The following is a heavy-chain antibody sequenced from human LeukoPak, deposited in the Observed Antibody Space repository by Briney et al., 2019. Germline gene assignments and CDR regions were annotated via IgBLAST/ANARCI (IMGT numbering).Heavy chain of an antibody. CDR2: IRWDDER. Sequence: GGSLRLSCSASGFTFSSFWMGWVRQAPGKGLEWVASIRWDDERHHVDSVTGRFSVSRDNAKNSLYLQMNSLGAEDTAVYFCSRITTNGYFEYWGQGALVTVSS. J-gene: IGHJ4*02. CDR3: SRITTNGYFEY. V-gene: IGHV3-7*01. CDR1: GFTFSSFW. D-gene: IGHD1-1*01.